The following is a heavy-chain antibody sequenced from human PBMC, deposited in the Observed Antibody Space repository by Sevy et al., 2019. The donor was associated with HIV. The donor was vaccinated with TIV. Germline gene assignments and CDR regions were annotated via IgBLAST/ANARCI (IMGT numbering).Heavy chain of an antibody. Sequence: GGSLRLSCAASGFTFSIYGMNWVRQAPGKGLEWVSTIGGSGGSADHADSVKGRFTISRDNSKNTLYLQMNALRAEDTAIYYCAKGGRYYDYDWGSYRYHVYFHFWGQGTLVTVSS. D-gene: IGHD3-16*02. V-gene: IGHV3-23*01. CDR2: IGGSGGSA. CDR3: AKGGRYYDYDWGSYRYHVYFHF. J-gene: IGHJ4*02. CDR1: GFTFSIYG.